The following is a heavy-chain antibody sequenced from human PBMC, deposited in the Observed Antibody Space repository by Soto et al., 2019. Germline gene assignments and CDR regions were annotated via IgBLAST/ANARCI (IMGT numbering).Heavy chain of an antibody. Sequence: QVQLQESGPGLVKPSQTLSLTCTVSGGSISSGDYYWSWIRQPPGKGLEWIGYIYYSGSTYYNPSIKSRVTISVDPSKTQFSLKLSSVTAADTAVYYCARQASAYYYDSSGYYYSDYWGQGTLVTVSS. CDR3: ARQASAYYYDSSGYYYSDY. J-gene: IGHJ4*02. D-gene: IGHD3-22*01. V-gene: IGHV4-30-4*01. CDR1: GGSISSGDYY. CDR2: IYYSGST.